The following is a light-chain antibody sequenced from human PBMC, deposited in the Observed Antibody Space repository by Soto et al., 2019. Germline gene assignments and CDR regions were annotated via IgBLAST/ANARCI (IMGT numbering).Light chain of an antibody. Sequence: ETVMTQSPVTLSVSPGERATLSCRASQSVAINLAWYQQRPGQAPGLLIYGASTRATGIPARFSGSGSGTEFTLTISSLQSEDFAVYYCQQYNNWPPYTFGQGTKVDIK. CDR2: GAS. V-gene: IGKV3-15*01. J-gene: IGKJ2*01. CDR3: QQYNNWPPYT. CDR1: QSVAIN.